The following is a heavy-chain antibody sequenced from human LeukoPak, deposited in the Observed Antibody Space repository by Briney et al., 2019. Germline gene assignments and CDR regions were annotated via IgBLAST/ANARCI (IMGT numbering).Heavy chain of an antibody. CDR2: IIPIFGTA. V-gene: IGHV1-69*05. Sequence: SVKVSCKASGGTFRSYAISWVRQAPGQGLEWMGGIIPIFGTANYAQKFQGRVTITTDESTSTAYMELSSLRSEDTAVYYCARDRLIAAAGTDWYFDLWGRGTLVTVSS. CDR1: GGTFRSYA. D-gene: IGHD6-13*01. J-gene: IGHJ2*01. CDR3: ARDRLIAAAGTDWYFDL.